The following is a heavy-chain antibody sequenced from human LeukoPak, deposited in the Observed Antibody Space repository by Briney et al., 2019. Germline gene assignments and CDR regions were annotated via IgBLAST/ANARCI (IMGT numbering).Heavy chain of an antibody. V-gene: IGHV3-48*04. J-gene: IGHJ4*02. CDR2: ISSSSSTI. D-gene: IGHD3-9*01. CDR3: ARAKDYDILTGYYKDLGYFDY. CDR1: GFTFSSYS. Sequence: GGSLRLSCAASGFTFSSYSMNWVRQAPGKGLEWVSYISSSSSTIYYADSVKGRFTISRDNAKNSLYLQMNSLRAEDTAVYYCARAKDYDILTGYYKDLGYFDYWGQGTLVTVSS.